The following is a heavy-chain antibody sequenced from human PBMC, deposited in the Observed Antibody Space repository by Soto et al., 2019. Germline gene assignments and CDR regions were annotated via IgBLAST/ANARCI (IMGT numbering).Heavy chain of an antibody. CDR2: IYSGGST. CDR3: AREQMTTVTNYFDY. V-gene: IGHV3-66*01. Sequence: PGGSLRLSCAASGFTVSSNYMSWVRQAPGKGLEWVSVIYSGGSTYYADSVKGRFTISRDNSKNTLYLQMNSLRAEDTAVYYCAREQMTTVTNYFDYWGQGTLVTVSS. CDR1: GFTVSSNY. D-gene: IGHD4-17*01. J-gene: IGHJ4*02.